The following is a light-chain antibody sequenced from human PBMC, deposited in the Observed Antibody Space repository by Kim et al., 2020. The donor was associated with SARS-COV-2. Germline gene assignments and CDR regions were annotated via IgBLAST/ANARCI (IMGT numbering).Light chain of an antibody. V-gene: IGKV3-15*01. CDR1: QSVSSN. CDR2: DAS. CDR3: HQYNLLST. J-gene: IGKJ2*01. Sequence: EIVMTQSPATLSVSPGERATLSCRASQSVSSNLAWYQHKLGQPPRLLIYDASTRATGIPARFSGSGSGTEFTLTISSLQSEDFAVYHCHQYNLLSTFGQGTKLEIK.